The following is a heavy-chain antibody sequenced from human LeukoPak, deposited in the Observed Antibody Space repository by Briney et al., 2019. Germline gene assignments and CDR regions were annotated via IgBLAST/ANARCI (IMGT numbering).Heavy chain of an antibody. D-gene: IGHD6-19*01. CDR2: IYHSGST. J-gene: IGHJ4*02. CDR3: ARLVSGWYPGQYNEGEYFDY. V-gene: IGHV4-38-2*01. CDR1: GYSISSGYY. Sequence: PSETLSLTCAVSGYSISSGYYWGWIRQPPGKRLEWIGSIYHSGSTYYNPSLKSRVPISVDTSKNQFSLKLSSVTAEDTAVYYCARLVSGWYPGQYNEGEYFDYWGQGTLVTVSS.